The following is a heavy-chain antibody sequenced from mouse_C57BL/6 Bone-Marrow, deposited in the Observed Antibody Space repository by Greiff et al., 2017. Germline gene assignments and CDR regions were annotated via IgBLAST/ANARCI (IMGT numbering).Heavy chain of an antibody. Sequence: QVQLQQPGAELVRPETSVKLSCKASGYTFTSYWMHWVKQRPGQGLEWIGVIDPSDSYTNYNQKFKGKATLTVDTSSSTAYMQLSSLTSEDSAVYYCAGYAMDYWGQGTSVTVSS. V-gene: IGHV1-59*01. CDR3: AGYAMDY. J-gene: IGHJ4*01. CDR2: IDPSDSYT. CDR1: GYTFTSYW.